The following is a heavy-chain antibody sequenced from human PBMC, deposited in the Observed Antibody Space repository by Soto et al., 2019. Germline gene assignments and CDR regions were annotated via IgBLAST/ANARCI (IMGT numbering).Heavy chain of an antibody. V-gene: IGHV3-7*01. CDR2: IKQDGSEK. D-gene: IGHD2-15*01. CDR3: ARHYCSGGSCLFGP. Sequence: PGGSLRLSCAASGFTFSSYWMSWVHQAPGKGLEWVANIKQDGSEKYYVDSVKGRFTISRDNAKNSLYLQMNSLRAEDTAVYYCARHYCSGGSCLFGPWGQGTLVTVSS. J-gene: IGHJ5*02. CDR1: GFTFSSYW.